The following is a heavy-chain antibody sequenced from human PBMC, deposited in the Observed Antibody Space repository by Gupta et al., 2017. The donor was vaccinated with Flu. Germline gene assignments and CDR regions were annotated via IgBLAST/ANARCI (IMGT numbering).Heavy chain of an antibody. CDR1: GFTFIDAW. Sequence: EVQLVESGGGLVKPGGSLRLSCAASGFTFIDAWMSWVRQAPGKGLEWVGRTKSKHYGGARDVAALVKGRFTISRDDSKNTLYLQMNSLHIDDTAVYYCTTEGDYGDSQYWGQGTPVTVSS. V-gene: IGHV3-15*01. D-gene: IGHD4-17*01. CDR3: TTEGDYGDSQY. J-gene: IGHJ4*02. CDR2: TKSKHYGGAR.